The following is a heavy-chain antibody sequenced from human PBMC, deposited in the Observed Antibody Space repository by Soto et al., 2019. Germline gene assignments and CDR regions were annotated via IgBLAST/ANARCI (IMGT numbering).Heavy chain of an antibody. CDR3: ARSLRFLEWLLYYGMDV. CDR1: GGSFSCYY. D-gene: IGHD3-3*01. Sequence: SETLSLTCAVYGGSFSCYYWSWIRQPPGKGLEWIGEINHSGSTNYNPSLKSRVTISVDTSKNQFSLKLSSVTAADTAVYYCARSLRFLEWLLYYGMDVWGQGTTVTVSS. J-gene: IGHJ6*02. CDR2: INHSGST. V-gene: IGHV4-34*01.